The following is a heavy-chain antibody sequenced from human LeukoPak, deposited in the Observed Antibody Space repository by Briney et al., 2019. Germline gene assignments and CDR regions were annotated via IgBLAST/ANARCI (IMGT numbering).Heavy chain of an antibody. CDR2: IWYDGSNK. CDR1: GFTFSSYG. D-gene: IGHD3-10*01. Sequence: PGGSLRLSCAASGFTFSSYGMHWVRQAPGKGLEWVAVIWYDGSNKYHAESVKGRFTISRDNSKNTLYLQMNSLSVEDTAVYYCARVGYYASGPFSYFDYWGQGTLGTVSS. CDR3: ARVGYYASGPFSYFDY. J-gene: IGHJ4*02. V-gene: IGHV3-33*01.